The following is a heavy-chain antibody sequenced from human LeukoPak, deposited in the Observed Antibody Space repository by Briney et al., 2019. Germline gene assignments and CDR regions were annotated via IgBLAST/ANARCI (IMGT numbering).Heavy chain of an antibody. D-gene: IGHD2-2*01. V-gene: IGHV4-34*01. Sequence: PSETLSLTCAVYGGSFSGYYWSWIRQPPGKGLEWIGEINHSGSTNYNPSFKSRVTISVDTSKNQFSLKLSSVTAADTAVYYCARLDIVVVPAAPFDYWGQGTLVTVSS. CDR2: INHSGST. J-gene: IGHJ4*02. CDR1: GGSFSGYY. CDR3: ARLDIVVVPAAPFDY.